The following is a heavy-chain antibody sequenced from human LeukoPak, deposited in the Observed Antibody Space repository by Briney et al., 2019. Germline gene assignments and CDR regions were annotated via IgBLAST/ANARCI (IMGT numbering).Heavy chain of an antibody. D-gene: IGHD6-13*01. J-gene: IGHJ5*02. V-gene: IGHV4-31*03. CDR2: IYYTGST. CDR1: GDSISSGGFY. Sequence: PSETLSLTCIVSGDSISSGGFYWGWIRQHPGTGLECIGHIYYTGSTYYNPSLESRLTMSVDTSKNQFSLRLRSVTAADTAVYYCARGSSSYYNWFDPWGQGALVAVSS. CDR3: ARGSSSYYNWFDP.